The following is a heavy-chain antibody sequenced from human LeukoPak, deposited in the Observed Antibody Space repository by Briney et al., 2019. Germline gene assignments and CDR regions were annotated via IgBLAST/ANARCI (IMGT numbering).Heavy chain of an antibody. CDR3: ARGYYYDGPKYFQH. Sequence: GESLKISCKGSGYTFTTYWIAWVRQMPGKGLEWMGIIYPGDSDTRYNPSFQGQVTISADKSISTAYLQWSSLKASDTAMYYCARGYYYDGPKYFQHWGQGTLVTVSS. D-gene: IGHD3-22*01. CDR1: GYTFTTYW. V-gene: IGHV5-51*01. J-gene: IGHJ1*01. CDR2: IYPGDSDT.